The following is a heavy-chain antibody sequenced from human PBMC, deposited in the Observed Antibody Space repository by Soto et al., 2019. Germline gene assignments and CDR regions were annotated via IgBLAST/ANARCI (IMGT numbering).Heavy chain of an antibody. D-gene: IGHD6-6*01. J-gene: IGHJ1*01. Sequence: GGSLRLSRAPPGFTFCSYTLSWVRQAPGKGLEWVSAISGSGGSTYYADSVKGRFTISRDNSKNTLYLQMNSLRAEDTAVYYCAKDLAARVEYFQHWGQGTLVTVSS. V-gene: IGHV3-23*01. CDR1: GFTFCSYT. CDR2: ISGSGGST. CDR3: AKDLAARVEYFQH.